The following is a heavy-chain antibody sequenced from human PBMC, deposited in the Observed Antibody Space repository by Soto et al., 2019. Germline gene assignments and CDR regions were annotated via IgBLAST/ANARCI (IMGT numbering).Heavy chain of an antibody. V-gene: IGHV3-33*01. CDR3: ARDRRGSYYYGMDV. J-gene: IGHJ6*02. CDR2: IRYDGSNK. Sequence: QVQLVESGGGVVQPGRSLRLSCAASGFTFSSYGMHWVRQAPGKGLEWVAVIRYDGSNKYYADSVKGRFTISRDNSKNTLYLQMNNLRAEDTAVYYCARDRRGSYYYGMDVWGQGTTVTFSS. CDR1: GFTFSSYG. D-gene: IGHD3-16*01.